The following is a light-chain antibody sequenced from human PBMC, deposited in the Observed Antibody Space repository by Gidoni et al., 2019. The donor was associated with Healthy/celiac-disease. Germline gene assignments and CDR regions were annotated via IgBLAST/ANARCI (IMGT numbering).Light chain of an antibody. CDR3: GTWDSSLSAVV. Sequence: QPVLTQPPSVPAAPGQKVTISCSGSSANIGNNDVSWYQQLPGTAPKLLIYDNNKRPSGIPDRFSGSKSGTSATLSITRLQAGDEADYYCGTWDSSLSAVVFGGGTKLTVL. CDR1: SANIGNND. J-gene: IGLJ2*01. V-gene: IGLV1-51*01. CDR2: DNN.